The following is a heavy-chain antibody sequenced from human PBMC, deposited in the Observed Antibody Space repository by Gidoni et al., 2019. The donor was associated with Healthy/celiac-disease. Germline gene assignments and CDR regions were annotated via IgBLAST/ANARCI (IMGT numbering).Heavy chain of an antibody. CDR3: ARDYYSDSGSFYLAAFDI. D-gene: IGHD3-22*01. CDR1: GGSISSYS. J-gene: IGHJ3*02. Sequence: QVQLQESGPGLVKPSETLSLTCTVSGGSISSYSWNWIRQPPGKGLEWLGYIYYSGTTNYNPSLKSRVTISVDTSKNQFSLKLSSVTAADTAVYYCARDYYSDSGSFYLAAFDIWGQGTMVTVSS. CDR2: IYYSGTT. V-gene: IGHV4-59*01.